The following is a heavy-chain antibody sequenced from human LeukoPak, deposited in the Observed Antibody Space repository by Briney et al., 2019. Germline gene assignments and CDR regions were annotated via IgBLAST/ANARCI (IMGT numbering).Heavy chain of an antibody. J-gene: IGHJ6*03. CDR2: INDSGRI. V-gene: IGHV4-34*01. CDR1: GWSFSNYY. CDR3: ARRWNYGRNYYIDV. Sequence: SETLSLTCAAYGWSFSNYYWSWIRQPPGKGLEWIGEINDSGRINYNPSLMSRVTVSVDTSKNKFSLRLTTVTATDTAVYYCARRWNYGRNYYIDVWGNGATVSVSS. D-gene: IGHD1-7*01.